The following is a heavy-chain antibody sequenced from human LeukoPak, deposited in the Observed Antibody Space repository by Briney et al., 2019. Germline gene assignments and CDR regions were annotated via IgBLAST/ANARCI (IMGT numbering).Heavy chain of an antibody. D-gene: IGHD6-13*01. CDR2: ISYDGGAP. CDR3: ARGYSSRLYNWLDP. Sequence: GGSLRLSCAASGFTFSSYWMHWVRQAPGKGLVWVSRISYDGGAPSYADSVKGRFTISRDNAKNTLYLQMNSLTAEDTAVYYCARGYSSRLYNWLDPWGQGTLVTVSS. CDR1: GFTFSSYW. J-gene: IGHJ5*02. V-gene: IGHV3-74*01.